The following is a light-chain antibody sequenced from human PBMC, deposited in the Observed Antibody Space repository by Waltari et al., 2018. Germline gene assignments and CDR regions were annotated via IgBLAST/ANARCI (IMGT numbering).Light chain of an antibody. J-gene: IGLJ3*02. CDR2: DDN. V-gene: IGLV2-23*01. Sequence: QSALTQPASVSGSPGQSITISCTGTSSDGGNDNLVSWYQQYPGKAPKVMIYDDNRLPSGVSDRFSGSKSGNTASLTISGVQAEDEADYYCCSYAGSYTWVFGGGTKLTVL. CDR1: SSDGGNDNL. CDR3: CSYAGSYTWV.